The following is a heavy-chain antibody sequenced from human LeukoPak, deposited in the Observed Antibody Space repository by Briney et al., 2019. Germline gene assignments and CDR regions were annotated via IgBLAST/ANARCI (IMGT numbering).Heavy chain of an antibody. J-gene: IGHJ4*02. D-gene: IGHD3-10*01. Sequence: PGGPLRLSCATSGFTFGYYEMNWVRQAPGKGLEWVSYIKSSGSSIYYADSVKGRFTISRDNAKNSLYLQMNNLRVDDTAVYYCAKSYASGSFYDYWGQGTLVTVSS. V-gene: IGHV3-48*03. CDR1: GFTFGYYE. CDR2: IKSSGSSI. CDR3: AKSYASGSFYDY.